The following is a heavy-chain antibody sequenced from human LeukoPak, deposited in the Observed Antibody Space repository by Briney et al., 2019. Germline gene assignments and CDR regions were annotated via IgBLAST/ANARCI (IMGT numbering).Heavy chain of an antibody. Sequence: SETLSLTCTVSGDSISTSKSYWGWIRQPPLKGLEWIGSIYYTGNTHYNPSLKSRVTISGDTSKNQFSLKLSSVTAADTAVYYCARSPDSDRLDYWGQGTLVTVSS. CDR1: GDSISTSKSY. J-gene: IGHJ4*02. V-gene: IGHV4-39*07. D-gene: IGHD3-22*01. CDR3: ARSPDSDRLDY. CDR2: IYYTGNT.